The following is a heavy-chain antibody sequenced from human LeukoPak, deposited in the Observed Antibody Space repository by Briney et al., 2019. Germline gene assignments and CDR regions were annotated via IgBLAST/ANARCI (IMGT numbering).Heavy chain of an antibody. CDR1: GFTFSSYA. CDR2: ISGSGGRT. V-gene: IGHV3-23*01. Sequence: PGGPLRLSCAASGFTFSSYAMSWVRQAPGKGLEWVSAISGSGGRTYYAHSVKGRFTISSDNSKNTLYLQMNSLRAEDTAVYYCAKDAWLASRPFDPWGQGTLVTVSS. CDR3: AKDAWLASRPFDP. D-gene: IGHD6-19*01. J-gene: IGHJ5*02.